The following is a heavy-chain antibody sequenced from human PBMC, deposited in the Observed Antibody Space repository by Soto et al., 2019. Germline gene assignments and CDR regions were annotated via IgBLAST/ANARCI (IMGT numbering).Heavy chain of an antibody. J-gene: IGHJ4*02. CDR3: ARRTQYCSGGSCYLYFDY. V-gene: IGHV5-10-1*01. Sequence: PGESLKISCKGSGYSFSSYWISWVRQMPGKGLEWMGKIDPSDSYTSYSPSFQGHVTISADKSISTAYVQWSSLKASDTAMYYCARRTQYCSGGSCYLYFDYWGQGTLVTVS. CDR1: GYSFSSYW. CDR2: IDPSDSYT. D-gene: IGHD2-15*01.